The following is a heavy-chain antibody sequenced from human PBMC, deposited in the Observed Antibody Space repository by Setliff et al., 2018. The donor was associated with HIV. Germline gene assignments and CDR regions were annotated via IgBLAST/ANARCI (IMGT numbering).Heavy chain of an antibody. V-gene: IGHV4-4*09. CDR3: ARGLSFYDPGGFDY. D-gene: IGHD3-22*01. CDR2: TYTSGST. J-gene: IGHJ4*02. Sequence: SETLSLTCTVSGGSISSYYWSWIRQPPGKGLEWIGYTYTSGSTNYNPSLKSRVTISVDTSKNQFSLKRSAVTAADTAVYYCARGLSFYDPGGFDYWGQGTLVTVSS. CDR1: GGSISSYY.